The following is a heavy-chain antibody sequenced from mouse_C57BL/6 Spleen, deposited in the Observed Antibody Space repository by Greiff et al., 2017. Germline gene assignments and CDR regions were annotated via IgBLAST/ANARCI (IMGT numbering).Heavy chain of an antibody. V-gene: IGHV1-55*01. Sequence: VQLQQPGAELVKPGASVKMSCKASGYTFTSYWITWVKQRPGQGLEWIGDIYPGSGSTNYNEKFKSKATLTVDKSSSTAYMQLSSLTSEASAVYYCERKGGITRGYYARDYWGQGTSVTVSS. CDR2: IYPGSGST. CDR1: GYTFTSYW. D-gene: IGHD1-1*01. J-gene: IGHJ4*01. CDR3: ERKGGITRGYYARDY.